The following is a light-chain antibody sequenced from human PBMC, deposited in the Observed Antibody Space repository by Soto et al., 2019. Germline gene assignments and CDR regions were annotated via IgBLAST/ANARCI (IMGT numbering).Light chain of an antibody. V-gene: IGLV2-8*01. CDR2: EVT. CDR1: SSDVGGYDS. Sequence: QSALTQPPSASGSPGQSVAVSCTGTSSDVGGYDSVSWYQQHPGKAPKLMIYEVTKRPSGVPDRFSGSKSGNTASLTVSGLQAEDEADYYCSSYATSGTLIFGGGTKVTVL. J-gene: IGLJ2*01. CDR3: SSYATSGTLI.